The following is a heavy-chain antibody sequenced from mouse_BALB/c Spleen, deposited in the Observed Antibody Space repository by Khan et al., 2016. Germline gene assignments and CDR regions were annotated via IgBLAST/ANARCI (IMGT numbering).Heavy chain of an antibody. J-gene: IGHJ2*01. Sequence: VQLKQSGPVLVKPGTSVKMSCKASGYTFTPYIIHWAKQKPGQGLEWIGYVNPYTDGTQYTEKFTHKATLTSDKYSSTAYMDHSSLTSDESAVYYCARGDYWGKGTTLTVSS. V-gene: IGHV1S136*01. CDR2: VNPYTDGT. CDR1: GYTFTPYI. CDR3: ARGDY.